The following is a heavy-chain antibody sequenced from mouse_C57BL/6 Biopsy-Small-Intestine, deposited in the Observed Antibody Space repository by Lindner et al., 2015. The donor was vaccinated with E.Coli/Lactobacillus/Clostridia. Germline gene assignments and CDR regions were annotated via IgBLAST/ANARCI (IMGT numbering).Heavy chain of an antibody. CDR1: GYTFTTYG. J-gene: IGHJ4*01. V-gene: IGHV1-81*01. Sequence: SVKVSCKASGYTFTTYGVSWVRQAPGQGLEWLGWINPHNGNTNYAQKFQGRVTMTTDTSTTTAYMELRSLGSDDAAVYYCARDRIDSSGFYPGGLWDFWGQGTLVTVSS. D-gene: IGHD1-1*01. CDR3: ARDRIDSSGFYPGGLWDF. CDR2: INPHNGNT.